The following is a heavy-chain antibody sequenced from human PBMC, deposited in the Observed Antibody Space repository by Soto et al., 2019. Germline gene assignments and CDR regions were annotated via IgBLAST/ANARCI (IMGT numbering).Heavy chain of an antibody. CDR1: GFTFSNYT. CDR2: MSYDESDE. J-gene: IGHJ4*02. CDR3: ARQHSALVY. Sequence: QVQLVESGGGVVQPGRSLRLSCTASGFTFSNYTIHWVRQAPGRGLEWVAVMSYDESDEYYANSVKGRFTVSRDKSKNTLYLQMDSLTGEHTAGYCCARQHSALVYWGQGTLVTLSS. V-gene: IGHV3-30-3*01.